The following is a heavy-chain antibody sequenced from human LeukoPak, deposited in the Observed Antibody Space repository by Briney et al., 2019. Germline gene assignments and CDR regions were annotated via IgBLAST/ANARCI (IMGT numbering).Heavy chain of an antibody. D-gene: IGHD3-10*01. Sequence: ASVKVSCKASRYTFTSYYMHWVRQAPGQGLEWMGIINPSGGSTSYAQKFQGRVTMTRDTSTSTVYMELSSLRSEDTAVYYCARSPPRGSIAPYFQHWGQGTLSPSPQ. CDR3: ARSPPRGSIAPYFQH. CDR2: INPSGGST. J-gene: IGHJ1*01. V-gene: IGHV1-46*01. CDR1: RYTFTSYY.